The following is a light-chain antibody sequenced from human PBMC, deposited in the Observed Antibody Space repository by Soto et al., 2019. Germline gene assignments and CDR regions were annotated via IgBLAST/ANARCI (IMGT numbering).Light chain of an antibody. V-gene: IGLV4-69*01. CDR3: QTWGTGIRV. Sequence: QSVLTQSPSASASLGAWVNLTCTLSSGHSSYAIAWHQQQPEKGPRYLIKLNSDGSHSKGDGIPDRFSGSSSGAERYLTISSLQSEDEADYYCQTWGTGIRVFGGGTKLTVL. CDR2: LNSDGSH. CDR1: SGHSSYA. J-gene: IGLJ2*01.